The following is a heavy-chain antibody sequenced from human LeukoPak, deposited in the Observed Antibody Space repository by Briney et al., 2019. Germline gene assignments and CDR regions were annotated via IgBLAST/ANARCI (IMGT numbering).Heavy chain of an antibody. CDR3: ARGQKMVAGKPLIY. V-gene: IGHV1-2*02. CDR2: INPNSGGT. CDR1: GYIFTGYY. D-gene: IGHD6-19*01. Sequence: GASVKVSCKASGYIFTGYYMHWVGQAPGQGLEWMGWINPNSGGTNYAQKFQGRVTMTRDTSISTAYMELSRLRSDDTAVYYCARGQKMVAGKPLIYWGQGTLVTVSS. J-gene: IGHJ4*02.